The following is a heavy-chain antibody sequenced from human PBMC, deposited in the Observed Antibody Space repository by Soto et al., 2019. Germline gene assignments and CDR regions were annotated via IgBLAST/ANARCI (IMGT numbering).Heavy chain of an antibody. D-gene: IGHD6-13*01. V-gene: IGHV3-23*01. CDR3: AKDRLGGSSWFNKYYYYMDV. CDR1: GFTFSSYA. J-gene: IGHJ6*03. CDR2: ISGSGGST. Sequence: GGSLRLSCAASGFTFSSYAMSWVRQAPGKGLEWVSAISGSGGSTYYADSVKGRFTISRDNSKNTLYLQMNSLRAEDTAVYYCAKDRLGGSSWFNKYYYYMDVWGKGTTVTVSS.